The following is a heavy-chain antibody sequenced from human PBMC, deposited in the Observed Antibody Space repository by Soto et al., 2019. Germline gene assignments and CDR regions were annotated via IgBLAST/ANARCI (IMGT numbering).Heavy chain of an antibody. J-gene: IGHJ4*02. CDR3: ARADTHYGADPYRLEY. CDR1: GFTCSDYW. V-gene: IGHV3-7*03. CDR2: LKQDGSEN. Sequence: EVQLVESGGGLVQPGGSLRLSCAASGFTCSDYWMTWVRQAPGKGLEWVANLKQDGSENSYVDYVKGRFTISRDNAKNSLSLQMNSLRAEDTAVYYCARADTHYGADPYRLEYCGQGPLVTVSS. D-gene: IGHD4-17*01.